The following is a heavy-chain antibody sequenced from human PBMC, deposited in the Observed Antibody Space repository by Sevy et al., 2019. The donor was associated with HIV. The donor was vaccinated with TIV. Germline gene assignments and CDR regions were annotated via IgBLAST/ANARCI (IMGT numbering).Heavy chain of an antibody. V-gene: IGHV3-48*03. CDR3: ASSGWYKGYFKN. Sequence: GGSLRLSCAASGFTFSSYEMNWVRQAPGKGLEGVSYISSSGSTIYYADSVNGRFTISRDNAKNSLYMQMNSLRAEDTAVYYCASSGWYKGYFKNWGQGTLVTVSS. D-gene: IGHD6-19*01. CDR2: ISSSGSTI. CDR1: GFTFSSYE. J-gene: IGHJ1*01.